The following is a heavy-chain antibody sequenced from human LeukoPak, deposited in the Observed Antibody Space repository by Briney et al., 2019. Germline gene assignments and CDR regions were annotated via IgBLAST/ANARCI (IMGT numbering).Heavy chain of an antibody. J-gene: IGHJ4*02. Sequence: GGSLRLSCAASGFTVSSNYMSWVRQAPGKGLEWVSVIYSGGSTYYADSVKGRFTISRDNSKNTLYLQMNSLRAEDTAVYYCARARIPRKYYDTLTGTMYYFDYWGQGTLVTVSS. D-gene: IGHD3-9*01. CDR2: IYSGGST. CDR3: ARARIPRKYYDTLTGTMYYFDY. CDR1: GFTVSSNY. V-gene: IGHV3-53*01.